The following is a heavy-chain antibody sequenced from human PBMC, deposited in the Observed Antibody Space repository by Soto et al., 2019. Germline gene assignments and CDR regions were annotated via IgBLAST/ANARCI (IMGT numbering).Heavy chain of an antibody. D-gene: IGHD2-2*01. J-gene: IGHJ5*02. V-gene: IGHV4-30-4*01. CDR1: GGSISSGDYY. CDR2: IYYSGST. CDR3: ARDSKLPEANWFDP. Sequence: SETLSLTCTVSGGSISSGDYYWSWIRQPPGKGLEWIGYIYYSGSTYYNPSLKSRVTISVDTSKNQFSLKLSSVTAADTAVYYCARDSKLPEANWFDPWGQGTLVTVSS.